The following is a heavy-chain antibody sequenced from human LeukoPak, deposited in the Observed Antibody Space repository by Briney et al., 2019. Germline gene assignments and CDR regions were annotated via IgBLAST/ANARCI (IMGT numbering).Heavy chain of an antibody. J-gene: IGHJ4*02. V-gene: IGHV5-51*01. D-gene: IGHD5-12*01. Sequence: GESLKISCKGSGYSFTSYWIAWVRQMPGKGLEWMGIIYPGDSDTRYGPPFEGQVTLSVDKSTNTAYLQWNSLKASDTATYCARHGPRSANTDYLDYWGQGSLVTVSS. CDR3: ARHGPRSANTDYLDY. CDR1: GYSFTSYW. CDR2: IYPGDSDT.